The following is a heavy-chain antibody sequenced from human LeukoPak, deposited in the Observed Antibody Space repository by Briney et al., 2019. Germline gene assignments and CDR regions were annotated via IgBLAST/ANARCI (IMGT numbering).Heavy chain of an antibody. D-gene: IGHD3-22*01. CDR1: GGSFSGYY. J-gene: IGHJ4*02. Sequence: SETLSLTCAVYGGSFSGYYWSWIRQPPGKGLEWIGEINHSGSTNYNPSLKSRVTISVDTSKNQFSLKLSSVTAADTAVYYCAKDHLSGYYDSSGYYPYYFDYWGQGTLVTVSS. CDR3: AKDHLSGYYDSSGYYPYYFDY. V-gene: IGHV4-34*01. CDR2: INHSGST.